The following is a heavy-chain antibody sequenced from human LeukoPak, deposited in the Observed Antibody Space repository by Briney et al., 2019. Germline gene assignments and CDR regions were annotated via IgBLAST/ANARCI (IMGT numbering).Heavy chain of an antibody. V-gene: IGHV1-2*06. CDR3: ARGGDTPMGRGFDY. CDR2: INPNSGGT. CDR1: GYTFTGYY. J-gene: IGHJ4*02. D-gene: IGHD5-18*01. Sequence: GGSLKVSCKASGYTFTGYYMHWVRQAPGQGVEWMGRINPNSGGTNYAQKLQGRVTMTRHTSITTAYMDLSRLRSDDTAVYYCARGGDTPMGRGFDYWGQGTLVTVSS.